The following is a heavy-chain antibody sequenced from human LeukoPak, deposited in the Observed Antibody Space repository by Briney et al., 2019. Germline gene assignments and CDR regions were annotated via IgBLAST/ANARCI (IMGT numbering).Heavy chain of an antibody. CDR3: ASKQQLAYDAFDI. CDR2: IIPIFGTA. V-gene: IGHV1-69*13. CDR1: GYTFTSYG. D-gene: IGHD6-13*01. Sequence: GASVKVSCKASGYTFTSYGISWVRQAPGQGLEWMGGIIPIFGTANYAQKFQGRVTITADESTSTAYMELSSLRSEDTAVYYCASKQQLAYDAFDIWGQGTMVTVSS. J-gene: IGHJ3*02.